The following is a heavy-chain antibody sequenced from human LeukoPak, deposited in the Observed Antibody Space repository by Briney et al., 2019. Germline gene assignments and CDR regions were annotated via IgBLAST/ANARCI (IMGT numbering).Heavy chain of an antibody. Sequence: GGSLRLSCAASGFTFSSYGMHWVRQAPGKGLEWVAVIWYDGSNKYYADSVKGRFTISRDNSKNTLYLQMNSLRAEDTAVYYCAREGSSGSSFDSWGQGTLVTVSS. D-gene: IGHD6-6*01. CDR2: IWYDGSNK. CDR1: GFTFSSYG. CDR3: AREGSSGSSFDS. J-gene: IGHJ4*02. V-gene: IGHV3-33*01.